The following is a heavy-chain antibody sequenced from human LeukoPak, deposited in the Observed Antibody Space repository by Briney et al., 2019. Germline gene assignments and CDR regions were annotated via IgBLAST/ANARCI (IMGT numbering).Heavy chain of an antibody. CDR2: IWYDGSKK. D-gene: IGHD6-19*01. Sequence: GRSLRLSCAASGFTFSNYGMHWVRQAPGKGLEWVAVIWYDGSKKNYADSVKGRFTISRDNSKNTLNLQMNSLRAEDTAVYYCARVSEDYSSGWYEEYFQYWGQGTLVIASS. V-gene: IGHV3-33*01. CDR1: GFTFSNYG. J-gene: IGHJ1*01. CDR3: ARVSEDYSSGWYEEYFQY.